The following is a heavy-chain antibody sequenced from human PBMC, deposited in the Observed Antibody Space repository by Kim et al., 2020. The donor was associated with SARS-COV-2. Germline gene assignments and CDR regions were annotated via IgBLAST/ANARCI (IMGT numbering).Heavy chain of an antibody. CDR3: ARGVEWELLTLDY. V-gene: IGHV3-33*01. CDR2: IWYDGSNK. Sequence: GGSLRLSCAASGFTFSSYGMHWVRQAPGKGLEWVAVIWYDGSNKYYADSVKGRFTISRDNSKNTLYLQMNSLRAEDTAVYYCARGVEWELLTLDYWGQGTLVTVSS. D-gene: IGHD1-26*01. CDR1: GFTFSSYG. J-gene: IGHJ4*02.